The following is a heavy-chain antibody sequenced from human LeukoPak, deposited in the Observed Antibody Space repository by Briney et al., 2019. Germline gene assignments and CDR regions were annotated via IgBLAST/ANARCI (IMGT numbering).Heavy chain of an antibody. V-gene: IGHV3-66*01. CDR2: IYSGGST. CDR3: ARYGSGYYLDY. D-gene: IGHD3-22*01. CDR1: GFTVSSNY. Sequence: PGGSLRLSCAASGFTVSSNYMSWVRQAPGKGLEWVSVIYSGGSTYYADSVKGRFTISRDNSKNTLYLQMNSLRAEDTAVYYCARYGSGYYLDYWGQGTLVTVSS. J-gene: IGHJ4*02.